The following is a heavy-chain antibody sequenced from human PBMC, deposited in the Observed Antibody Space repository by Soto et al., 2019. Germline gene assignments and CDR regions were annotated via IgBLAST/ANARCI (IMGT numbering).Heavy chain of an antibody. J-gene: IGHJ3*02. CDR3: AKSRYPGYCSSTSCYAGAFDI. CDR2: ISWNSGSI. V-gene: IGHV3-9*01. Sequence: GGSLRLSCAASGFTFDDYTMHWVRQAPGKGLEWVSGISWNSGSIGYADSVKGRFTISRDNAKNSLYLQMNSQRAEDTALYYCAKSRYPGYCSSTSCYAGAFDIWGQGTMVTVS. D-gene: IGHD2-2*01. CDR1: GFTFDDYT.